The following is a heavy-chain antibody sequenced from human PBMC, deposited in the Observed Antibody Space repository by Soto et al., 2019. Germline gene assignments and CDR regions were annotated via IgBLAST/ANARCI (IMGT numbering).Heavy chain of an antibody. CDR1: GFTFSSYS. Sequence: GGSLRLSCAASGFTFSSYSMNWVRQAPGKGLEWVSSISSSSSYIYYADSVKGRFTISRDNAKNSLYLQMNSLRAEDTAVYCCARHIAAAELDVWGQGTTVTVSS. D-gene: IGHD6-13*01. CDR3: ARHIAAAELDV. V-gene: IGHV3-21*01. CDR2: ISSSSSYI. J-gene: IGHJ6*02.